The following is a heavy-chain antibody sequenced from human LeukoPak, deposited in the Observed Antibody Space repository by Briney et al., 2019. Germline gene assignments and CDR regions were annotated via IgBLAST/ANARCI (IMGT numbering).Heavy chain of an antibody. D-gene: IGHD6-13*01. V-gene: IGHV4-59*01. J-gene: IGHJ4*02. Sequence: SETLSLTCTVSGGSINSYYWSWIRQPPGKGLEWIGYIYYSGSTNYNPSLKSRVTISVDTSKNQFSLKLSSVTAADTAVYYCARGVGDSSSWRADYWGQGTLVTVSS. CDR3: ARGVGDSSSWRADY. CDR1: GGSINSYY. CDR2: IYYSGST.